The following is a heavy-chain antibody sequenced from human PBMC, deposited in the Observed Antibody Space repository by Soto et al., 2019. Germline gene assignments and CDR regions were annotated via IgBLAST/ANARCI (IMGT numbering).Heavy chain of an antibody. J-gene: IGHJ6*02. CDR3: ASTGVLWFGELFNYYYGMDA. CDR1: GGSFSGYY. D-gene: IGHD3-10*01. V-gene: IGHV4-34*01. CDR2: INHSGST. Sequence: PPETLSLTCAVYGGSFSGYYWSWIRQPPGTGLEWIGEINHSGSTYYNPSLKSRVTISVDTSKNQFSLKLSSVTAADTAVYYCASTGVLWFGELFNYYYGMDAWGQGTTVTVSS.